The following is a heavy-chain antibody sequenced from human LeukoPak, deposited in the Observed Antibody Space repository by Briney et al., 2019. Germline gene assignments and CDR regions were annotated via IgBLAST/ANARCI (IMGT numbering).Heavy chain of an antibody. CDR1: GFTFSSYS. CDR2: ISSSSSTI. V-gene: IGHV3-48*04. CDR3: ARTGRDTSWYIDES. D-gene: IGHD6-13*01. Sequence: GGSLRLSCAASGFTFSSYSMNWVRQAPGKGLEWVSYISSSSSTIYYADSVKGRFTISRDNAKSSLYLQMNSLRAEDAALYYCARTGRDTSWYIDESWGQGTLVTVSS. J-gene: IGHJ4*02.